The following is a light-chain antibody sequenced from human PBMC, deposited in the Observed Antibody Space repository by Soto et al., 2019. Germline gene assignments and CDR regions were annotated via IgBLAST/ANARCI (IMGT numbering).Light chain of an antibody. CDR2: LNSDGSH. CDR3: QTWGTGIHV. V-gene: IGLV4-69*01. Sequence: QLVLTQSPAASVSLGASVKLTRTLSSGHSSYAIAWHQQQPEKGPRYLMKLNSDGSHSKGDGIPDRFSGSSSGAERYLIISSLQSEDEADYYCQTWGTGIHVFGTGTKLTVL. CDR1: SGHSSYA. J-gene: IGLJ1*01.